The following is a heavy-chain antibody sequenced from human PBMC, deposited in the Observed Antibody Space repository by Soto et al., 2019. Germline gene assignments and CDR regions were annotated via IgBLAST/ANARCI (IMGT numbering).Heavy chain of an antibody. CDR2: ISANGGSI. D-gene: IGHD2-15*01. V-gene: IGHV3-9*01. CDR3: AKSGEPGVVAATSVDY. J-gene: IGHJ4*02. CDR1: GFTFDDYA. Sequence: EVQLVESGGRLVQPGKSLRLSCAASGFTFDDYAMHWVRQVPGKGLEWVSGISANGGSIRYGDSVKGRFTISRDNAKNSLFLQMNSLSAEDTALYYCAKSGEPGVVAATSVDYWGQGTLVTVSS.